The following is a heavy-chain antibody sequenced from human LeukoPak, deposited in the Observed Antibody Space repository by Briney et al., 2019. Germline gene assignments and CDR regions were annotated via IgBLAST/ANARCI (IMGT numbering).Heavy chain of an antibody. CDR1: GFTFSNAW. CDR3: TTRLILTGYYHD. CDR2: IKSKTDGGTT. J-gene: IGHJ4*02. D-gene: IGHD3-9*01. Sequence: GGSLRLSCAASGFTFSNAWMSWVRQAPGKGLEWVGRIKSKTDGGTTDYAAPVKGRFTISRDDSKNTLYLQMNSLKTEDTAVYYCTTRLILTGYYHDWGQGTLVSVSS. V-gene: IGHV3-15*01.